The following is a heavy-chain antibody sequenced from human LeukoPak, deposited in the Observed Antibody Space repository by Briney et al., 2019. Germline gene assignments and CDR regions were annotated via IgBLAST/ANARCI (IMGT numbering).Heavy chain of an antibody. CDR1: GYTFTGYY. CDR3: ARAYYDSSGYAYYFDY. CDR2: INPNSGGT. J-gene: IGHJ4*02. Sequence: RASVKVSCKASGYTFTGYYMHWVRQAPGQGLEWMGWINPNSGGTNYAQKFQGRVTMTRDTSISTAYMELSRLRSDDTAVYYCARAYYDSSGYAYYFDYWGQGTLVTVSS. D-gene: IGHD3-22*01. V-gene: IGHV1-2*02.